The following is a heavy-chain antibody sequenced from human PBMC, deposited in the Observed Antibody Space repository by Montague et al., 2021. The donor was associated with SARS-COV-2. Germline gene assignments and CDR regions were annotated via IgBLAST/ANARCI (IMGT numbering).Heavy chain of an antibody. Sequence: SETLSLTCTVSGASISTGSDYWTWIRQRPGRGLEWIGNFYHSGGSTYNPSLKSRATISADTSKNLFSLTLKSVTASDTAVYYCARDRGDIYGGNSAWFDPWGQGTLVTVSS. CDR2: FYHSGGS. CDR1: GASISTGSDY. D-gene: IGHD4-23*01. CDR3: ARDRGDIYGGNSAWFDP. J-gene: IGHJ5*02. V-gene: IGHV4-61*03.